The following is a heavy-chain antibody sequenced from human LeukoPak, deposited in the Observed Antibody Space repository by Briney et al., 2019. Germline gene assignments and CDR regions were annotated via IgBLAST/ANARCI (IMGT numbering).Heavy chain of an antibody. CDR1: GFTFSNAW. CDR2: IKSKTDGGTT. D-gene: IGHD3-22*01. CDR3: TTDPVYYYDSEDAFDI. Sequence: GGSLRLSCAASGFTFSNAWMSWVRQAPGKGLEWVGRIKSKTDGGTTDYAAPVKGRFTISRDDSKNTLYLQMNSLKTEDTAVYYCTTDPVYYYDSEDAFDIWGQGTLVTVSS. V-gene: IGHV3-15*01. J-gene: IGHJ3*02.